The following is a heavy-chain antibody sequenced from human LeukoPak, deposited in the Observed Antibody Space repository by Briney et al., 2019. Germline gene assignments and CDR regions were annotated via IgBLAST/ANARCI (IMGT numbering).Heavy chain of an antibody. D-gene: IGHD6-25*01. CDR3: ARHYPQSGRIDY. V-gene: IGHV4-39*01. CDR2: IYYSGST. Sequence: SETLSLTCTVSGGSISSTSYYWGWIRQPPGTGLEWIGRIYYSGSTYYNPSLKSRVTISVDTSKNQFSLTLSSVTAADTAVYYCARHYPQSGRIDYWGQGTLVTVSS. CDR1: GGSISSTSYY. J-gene: IGHJ4*02.